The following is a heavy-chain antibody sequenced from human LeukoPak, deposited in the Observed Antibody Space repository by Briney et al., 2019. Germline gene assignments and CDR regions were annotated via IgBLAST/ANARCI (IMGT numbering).Heavy chain of an antibody. J-gene: IGHJ4*02. D-gene: IGHD6-13*01. Sequence: PGGSLRLSCAASGFTFSSYGMHWVRQAPGKGLQWVAFIRYDGSNKYYADSVKGRFTISRDNSKNTLYLQMNSLRAEDTAVYYCAREQHLVLDYWGQGTQVTVSS. CDR1: GFTFSSYG. V-gene: IGHV3-30*02. CDR2: IRYDGSNK. CDR3: AREQHLVLDY.